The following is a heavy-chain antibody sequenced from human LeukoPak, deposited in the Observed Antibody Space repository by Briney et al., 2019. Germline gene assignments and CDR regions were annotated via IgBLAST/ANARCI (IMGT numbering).Heavy chain of an antibody. V-gene: IGHV1-2*02. CDR2: VNPISGGT. J-gene: IGHJ4*02. CDR3: ARGRGSGYHDY. Sequence: ASVKVSCKASGYTFTGYYMHWVRQAPGQGLEWVGWVNPISGGTNSAQKFQGRVTMARDTSISTAYMELSRLTSDDTAVYYCARGRGSGYHDYWGQGTLVTVSS. CDR1: GYTFTGYY. D-gene: IGHD3-10*01.